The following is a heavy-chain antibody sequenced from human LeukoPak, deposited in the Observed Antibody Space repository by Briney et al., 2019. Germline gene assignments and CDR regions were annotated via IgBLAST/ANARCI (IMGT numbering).Heavy chain of an antibody. Sequence: KPGASVKVSCKASGYTFTSYGISWVRQAPGQGLEWMGWISAYNGNTNYAQKLQGRVTMTTDTSTSTAYMELRSLRSDDTAVYYCARAYSSSSDGGYGMDVWGQGTTVTVSS. D-gene: IGHD6-13*01. CDR1: GYTFTSYG. CDR2: ISAYNGNT. V-gene: IGHV1-18*01. CDR3: ARAYSSSSDGGYGMDV. J-gene: IGHJ6*02.